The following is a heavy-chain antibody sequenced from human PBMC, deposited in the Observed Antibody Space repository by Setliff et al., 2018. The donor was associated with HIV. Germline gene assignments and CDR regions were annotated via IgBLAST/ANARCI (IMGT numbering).Heavy chain of an antibody. V-gene: IGHV3-74*03. CDR1: GLTLSDYY. CDR3: AREGDGLFDY. J-gene: IGHJ4*02. CDR2: IKSDGSSL. Sequence: PGGSLRLSCAASGLTLSDYYINWVRQAPGKGLVWVSRIKSDGSSLKYADSVKGRFTISRDNAKNTLYLQMNSLRADDTAVYYCAREGDGLFDYWGQGTLVTVSS.